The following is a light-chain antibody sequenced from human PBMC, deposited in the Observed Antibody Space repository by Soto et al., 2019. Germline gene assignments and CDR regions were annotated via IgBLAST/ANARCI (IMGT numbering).Light chain of an antibody. V-gene: IGKV3-20*01. CDR1: QTITSSF. Sequence: EIVLTQSPATLSLSPVERATLSCRASQTITSSFLAWYQQKPGQAPRLLIYGASSRATGIPDRFSGSGSGTDFTLTISRLEPGDFAVYYCQHFGGTTFTFGQGTRLEIK. J-gene: IGKJ5*01. CDR2: GAS. CDR3: QHFGGTTFT.